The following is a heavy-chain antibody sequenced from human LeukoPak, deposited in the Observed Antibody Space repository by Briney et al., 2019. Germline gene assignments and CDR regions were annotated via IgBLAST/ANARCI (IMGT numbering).Heavy chain of an antibody. Sequence: GGSLRLSCAVSGFTFSNYWVTWVRQTPGKGLEFVANINQDGSVKNYVGSVKGRFTISRDNAKNSLYLQLSSPRVDDTAIYYCARDPGFSSFDYWGQGNLVTVSS. CDR3: ARDPGFSSFDY. CDR2: INQDGSVK. J-gene: IGHJ4*02. D-gene: IGHD3-3*02. V-gene: IGHV3-7*01. CDR1: GFTFSNYW.